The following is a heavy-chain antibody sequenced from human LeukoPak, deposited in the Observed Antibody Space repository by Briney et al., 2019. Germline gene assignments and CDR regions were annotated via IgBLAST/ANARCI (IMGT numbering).Heavy chain of an antibody. CDR3: ARDPFNGSGSYYYLY. D-gene: IGHD3-10*01. CDR1: VFTFSRYW. Sequence: GGSLRLSCAASVFTFSRYWMSWVRQAPGKGLEWVANIKQDGSEKYYVDSVKGRFTISRDNAKNSLYLQMNSLRAEDTAVYYCARDPFNGSGSYYYLYWGQGTLVTVSS. V-gene: IGHV3-7*01. CDR2: IKQDGSEK. J-gene: IGHJ4*02.